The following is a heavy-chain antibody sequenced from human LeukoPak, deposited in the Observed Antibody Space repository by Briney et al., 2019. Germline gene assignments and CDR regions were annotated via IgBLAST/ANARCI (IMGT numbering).Heavy chain of an antibody. J-gene: IGHJ4*02. CDR3: AKDQRNADY. CDR1: EFTFSSYW. D-gene: IGHD4-11*01. Sequence: GGSLRLSCAASEFTFSSYWMSWVRQAPGKGLEWVANIKQDGGQIYYLDSVKGRFTISRDNSKNTLYLQMNSLRAEDTAVYYCAKDQRNADYWGQGTLVTVSS. V-gene: IGHV3-7*03. CDR2: IKQDGGQI.